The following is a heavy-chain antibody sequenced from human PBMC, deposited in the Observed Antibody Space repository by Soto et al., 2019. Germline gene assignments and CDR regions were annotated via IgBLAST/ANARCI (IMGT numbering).Heavy chain of an antibody. V-gene: IGHV1-46*03. CDR3: ARDSGKLWFGESRYGMDV. Sequence: ASVKVSCKASGYTFTSYYMHWVRQAPGQGLEWMGIINPSGGSTSYAQKFQGRVTMTRDTSTSTVYMELGSLRSEDTAVYYCARDSGKLWFGESRYGMDVWGQGTTVTVSS. CDR1: GYTFTSYY. CDR2: INPSGGST. D-gene: IGHD3-10*01. J-gene: IGHJ6*02.